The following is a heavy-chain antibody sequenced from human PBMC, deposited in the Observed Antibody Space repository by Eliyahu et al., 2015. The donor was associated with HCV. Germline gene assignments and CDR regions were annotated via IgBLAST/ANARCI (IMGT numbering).Heavy chain of an antibody. CDR3: VRNYLSAMDI. Sequence: EVQLXESGGGLVQPGGSLXLXCAASGFAFGEYWXDWVHQDPGKGLVCVSRXNSDGRTTTYADSVEGRFSISRDNARNTLYLQMNNLRVEDTAVYYCVRNYLSAMDIWGQGTTVTVSS. V-gene: IGHV3-74*01. CDR1: GFAFGEYW. J-gene: IGHJ6*02. CDR2: XNSDGRTT.